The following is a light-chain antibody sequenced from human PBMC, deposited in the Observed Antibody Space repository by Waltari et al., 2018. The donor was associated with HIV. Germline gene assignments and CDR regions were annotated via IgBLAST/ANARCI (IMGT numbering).Light chain of an antibody. CDR3: QVWDSNADHLVV. Sequence: SYVLTQPPSVSVAPGQTASIPCGGNNIGSVHWYKQKPGQAPVMVVYDNSGRPSGIPGRFSGSNSGNTATLTISGVEAGDEADYYCQVWDSNADHLVVFGGGTKLTV. CDR2: DNS. CDR1: NIGS. J-gene: IGLJ2*01. V-gene: IGLV3-21*02.